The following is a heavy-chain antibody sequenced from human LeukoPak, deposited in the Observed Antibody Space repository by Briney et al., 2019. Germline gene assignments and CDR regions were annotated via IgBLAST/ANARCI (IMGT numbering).Heavy chain of an antibody. D-gene: IGHD6-13*01. Sequence: SVKVSCKASGGTFSSYAISWVRQAPGQGLEWMGGIFPIFGTANYAQKFQGRVTITTDESTSTAYMELSSLRSEDTAVYYCARTYTAAGMDYYYYMDVWGKGTTVTVSS. V-gene: IGHV1-69*05. J-gene: IGHJ6*03. CDR2: IFPIFGTA. CDR1: GGTFSSYA. CDR3: ARTYTAAGMDYYYYMDV.